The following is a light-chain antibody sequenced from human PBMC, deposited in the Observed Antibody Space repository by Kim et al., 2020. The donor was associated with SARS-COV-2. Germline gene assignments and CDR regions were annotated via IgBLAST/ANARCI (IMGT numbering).Light chain of an antibody. CDR1: SGRIDDNY. J-gene: IGLJ2*01. V-gene: IGLV6-57*03. Sequence: GKAITLTCTRSSGRIDDNYVQWYQQRPGGVPTTVIYEDDQRPSGVSDRFSGSIDNSSNSASLTISGLRTEDDADYYCQSYNRDNVIFGGGTQLTVL. CDR2: EDD. CDR3: QSYNRDNVI.